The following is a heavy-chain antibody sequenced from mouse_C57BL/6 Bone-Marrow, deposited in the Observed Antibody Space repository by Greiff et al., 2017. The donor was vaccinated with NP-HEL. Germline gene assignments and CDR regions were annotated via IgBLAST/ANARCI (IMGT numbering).Heavy chain of an antibody. J-gene: IGHJ2*01. CDR1: GYTFTDSY. CDR3: ARDDYVYYFDD. CDR2: INPYNGGT. Sequence: EVQLQQSGPVLVKPGASVKMSCKASGYTFTDSYMNWVKQSHGKSLEWIGVINPYNGGTSYNQKFKGKATLTVDKSSSTAYMELNSLTSEDSAVYYCARDDYVYYFDDWGKGTTLTVSS. V-gene: IGHV1-19*01. D-gene: IGHD2-4*01.